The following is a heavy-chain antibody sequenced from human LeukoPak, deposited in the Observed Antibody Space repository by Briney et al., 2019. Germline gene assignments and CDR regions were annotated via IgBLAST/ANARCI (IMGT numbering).Heavy chain of an antibody. J-gene: IGHJ4*02. CDR3: AKALDPYGYMRFDY. CDR1: ADNFLGCD. V-gene: IGHV3-23*01. Sequence: VESLTLTCSPCADNFLGCDVSRFRRSPWKCLKWVSAINGGGDTTYYADSVKGRFTVSRDRSTNTLFLQMSSLRAEDSGMYYCAKALDPYGYMRFDYWGQGNPVTVPS. D-gene: IGHD5-24*01. CDR2: INGGGDTT.